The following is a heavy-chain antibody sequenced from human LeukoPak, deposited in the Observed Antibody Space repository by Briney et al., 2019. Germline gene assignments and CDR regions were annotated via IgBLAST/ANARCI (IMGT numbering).Heavy chain of an antibody. CDR2: IFYNGGA. CDR1: GYSITSSNC. D-gene: IGHD6-19*01. Sequence: SETLSLTCTVSGYSITSSNCWGWIRQPPGKGLEWIGYIFYNGGAYYNTSLNSRVTMSIDASKNQFSLELRSVTAVDTAMYYCVRNQAEASNHGAMDIWGQGTMVTVSS. V-gene: IGHV4-28*01. CDR3: VRNQAEASNHGAMDI. J-gene: IGHJ3*02.